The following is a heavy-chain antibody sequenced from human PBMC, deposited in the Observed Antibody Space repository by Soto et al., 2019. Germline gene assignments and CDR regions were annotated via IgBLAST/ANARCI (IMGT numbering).Heavy chain of an antibody. CDR2: IIPIFGTA. J-gene: IGHJ4*02. Sequence: SVKFSCKSSVGTFSSYAISCVRQAPGQGLEWMGGIIPIFGTANYAQKFQGRVTITADKSTSTAYMELSSLRSEDTAVYYCARLYDSSGYSAPSDYWGQGTLVTVSS. D-gene: IGHD3-22*01. CDR1: VGTFSSYA. CDR3: ARLYDSSGYSAPSDY. V-gene: IGHV1-69*06.